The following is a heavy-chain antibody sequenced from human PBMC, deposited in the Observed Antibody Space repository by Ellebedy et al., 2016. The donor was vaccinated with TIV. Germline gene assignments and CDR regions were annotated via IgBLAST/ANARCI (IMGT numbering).Heavy chain of an antibody. D-gene: IGHD3-16*01. CDR1: GGSFSGYY. Sequence: MPSETLSLTCAVYGGSFSGYYWSWIRQPPGKGLEWIGEINHSGSTNYNPSLKSRVTVSVDTSKNQFSLKLSSVTAADTAVYYCARGGVHGMDVWGQGTTVTVSS. J-gene: IGHJ6*02. V-gene: IGHV4-34*01. CDR3: ARGGVHGMDV. CDR2: INHSGST.